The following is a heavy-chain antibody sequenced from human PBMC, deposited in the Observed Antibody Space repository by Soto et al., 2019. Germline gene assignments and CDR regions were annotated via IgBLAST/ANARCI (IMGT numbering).Heavy chain of an antibody. J-gene: IGHJ6*02. D-gene: IGHD6-13*01. CDR2: IIPTFGTA. V-gene: IGHV1-69*13. Sequence: GASVKVSCKASGGTFSSYAISWVRQAPGQGLEWMGGIIPTFGTANYAQKFQGRVTITADESTSTAYMELSSLRSEDTAVYYCALGDSSPYYYYYGMDVWGQGTTVTVSS. CDR1: GGTFSSYA. CDR3: ALGDSSPYYYYYGMDV.